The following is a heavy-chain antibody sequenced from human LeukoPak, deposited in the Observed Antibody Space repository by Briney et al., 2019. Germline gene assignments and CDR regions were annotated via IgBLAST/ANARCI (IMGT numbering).Heavy chain of an antibody. V-gene: IGHV3-23*01. CDR2: VCGSGRHT. CDR1: GFTFSGHA. J-gene: IGHJ4*02. Sequence: GGSLRLSCVASGFTFSGHAMSWVRQAPGKGLEWVSSVCGSGRHTYYADSVKGRFTISRDNSKNTVFLQMNTLRAEDTALYFCARKMGGHYSYDYWGQGTLVTVS. CDR3: ARKMGGHYSYDY. D-gene: IGHD3-22*01.